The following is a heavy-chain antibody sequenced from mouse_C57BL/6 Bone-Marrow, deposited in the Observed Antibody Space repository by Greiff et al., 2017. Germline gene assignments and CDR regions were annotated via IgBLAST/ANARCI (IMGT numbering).Heavy chain of an antibody. J-gene: IGHJ3*01. V-gene: IGHV1-69*01. CDR2: IDPSDSYT. CDR3: ARAEDGYSPWFAY. D-gene: IGHD2-3*01. CDR1: GYTFTSYW. Sequence: QVQLQQPGAELVMPGASVKLSCKASGYTFTSYWMHWVKQRPGQGLEWIGEIDPSDSYTNYNQKFKGKSTLTVDKSSSTAYMQLSSLTSEDSAVYYCARAEDGYSPWFAYWGQGNLVTVSA.